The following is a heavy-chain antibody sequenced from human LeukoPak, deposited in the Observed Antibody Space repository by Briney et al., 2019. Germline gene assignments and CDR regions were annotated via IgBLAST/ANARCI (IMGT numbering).Heavy chain of an antibody. V-gene: IGHV4-59*12. CDR1: GGSISSYY. D-gene: IGHD3-10*01. J-gene: IGHJ6*03. CDR3: ARGCGELWFGELLNLYYMDV. CDR2: IYYSGST. Sequence: PSETLSLTCTVSGGSISSYYWSWIRQPPGKGLEWIGYIYYSGSTNYNPSLKSRVTISVDTSKNQFSLKLSSVTAADTAVYYCARGCGELWFGELLNLYYMDVWGKGTTVTVSS.